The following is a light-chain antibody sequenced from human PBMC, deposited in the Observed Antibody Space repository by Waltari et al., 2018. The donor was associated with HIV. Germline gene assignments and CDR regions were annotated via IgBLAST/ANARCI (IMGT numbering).Light chain of an antibody. CDR2: AVS. CDR3: SSFSSSSTPYV. CDR1: TSAVGGYTH. J-gene: IGLJ1*01. Sequence: QSGLTQPAPVSGSPGQPLTISCTGPTSAVGGYTHFSWYQQHPGKAPKLILYAVSNRPSGVSNRFSGSKSGNTASLTISGLQPEDETDYYCSSFSSSSTPYVFGTGTKVTVL. V-gene: IGLV2-14*01.